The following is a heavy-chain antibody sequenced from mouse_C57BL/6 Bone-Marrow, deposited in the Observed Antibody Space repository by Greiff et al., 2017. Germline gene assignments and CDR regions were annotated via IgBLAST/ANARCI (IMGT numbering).Heavy chain of an antibody. J-gene: IGHJ1*03. CDR1: GFSLSTSGMG. V-gene: IGHV8-12*01. CDR3: ARPHYGSSWNWYFDV. Sequence: QVTLKESGPGILQSSQTLSLTCSFSGFSLSTSGMGVSWIRQPSGKGLEWLAHIYWDDDKRYNPSLKSRLTISKDTSRNQVFLKITSVDTADTATYYCARPHYGSSWNWYFDVWGTGTTVTVSS. D-gene: IGHD1-1*01. CDR2: IYWDDDK.